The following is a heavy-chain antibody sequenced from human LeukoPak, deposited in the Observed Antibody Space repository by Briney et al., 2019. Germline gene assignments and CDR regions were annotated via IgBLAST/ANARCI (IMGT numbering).Heavy chain of an antibody. CDR2: ISGSGGST. J-gene: IGHJ4*02. V-gene: IGHV3-23*01. Sequence: GGSLRLSCAASGFTFSSYAMSWVCQAPGKGLEWVSAISGSGGSTYYADSVKGRFTISRDNSKNTLYLQMNSLRAKDTAVYYCAKDAYGSGSTFDYWGQGTLVTVSS. D-gene: IGHD3-10*01. CDR3: AKDAYGSGSTFDY. CDR1: GFTFSSYA.